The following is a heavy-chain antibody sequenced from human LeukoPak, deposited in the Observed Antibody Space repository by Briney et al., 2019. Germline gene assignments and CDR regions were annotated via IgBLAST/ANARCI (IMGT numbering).Heavy chain of an antibody. D-gene: IGHD3-22*01. V-gene: IGHV3-23*01. J-gene: IGHJ4*02. CDR2: ISGSGGST. Sequence: GGSLRLSCAASGFTFRSYAMSWVRQAPGKGLEWVSAISGSGGSTYYVDSVKGRFTISRDNSKNTLYLQMNSLRAEDTAVYYCASYDSSGYYHYFDYWGQGTLVTVSS. CDR3: ASYDSSGYYHYFDY. CDR1: GFTFRSYA.